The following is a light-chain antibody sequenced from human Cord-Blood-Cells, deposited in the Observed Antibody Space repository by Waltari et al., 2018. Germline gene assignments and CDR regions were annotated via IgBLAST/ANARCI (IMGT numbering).Light chain of an antibody. Sequence: QSALTQPASVSGSPGQSITISCTGTSSDVGGYNYVPWYKHHPGKAPKLMISDVSKRPSGVSNRFSGSKSGNTASLTISGLQAEDEADYYCSSYTSSSTLVFGGGTKLTVL. CDR1: SSDVGGYNY. CDR2: DVS. J-gene: IGLJ2*01. CDR3: SSYTSSSTLV. V-gene: IGLV2-14*03.